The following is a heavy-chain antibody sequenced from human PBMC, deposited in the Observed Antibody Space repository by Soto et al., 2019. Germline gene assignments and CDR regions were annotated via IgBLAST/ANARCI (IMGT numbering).Heavy chain of an antibody. J-gene: IGHJ2*01. CDR1: GASSNNNDYY. D-gene: IGHD3-22*01. V-gene: IGHV4-30-4*01. CDR3: ARMSYFYDKWYFDL. Sequence: PSETLSLTCSVSGASSNNNDYYWIWIRHTPGKGLEWIGYVYYSGTTDYIPSLKSRLSMSIDKSQNQFTLKLNSVTAADTATYYCARMSYFYDKWYFDLWGRGTLVTVS. CDR2: VYYSGTT.